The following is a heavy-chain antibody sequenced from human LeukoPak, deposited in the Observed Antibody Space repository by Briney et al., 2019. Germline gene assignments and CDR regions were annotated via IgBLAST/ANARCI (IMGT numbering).Heavy chain of an antibody. V-gene: IGHV3-74*01. J-gene: IGHJ4*02. CDR1: AFTFSSYW. Sequence: GGSLRLACAAAAFTFSSYWMHWVRRAPGKWLVWVSPIKCDWCSTTYAHYVKGRFTISRDNAKNTLYLQMNSLTAEDTAVYYCARGAYCGGDSPLPNSLYWGPRTLVTASS. CDR3: ARGAYCGGDSPLPNSLY. D-gene: IGHD2-21*01. CDR2: IKCDWCST.